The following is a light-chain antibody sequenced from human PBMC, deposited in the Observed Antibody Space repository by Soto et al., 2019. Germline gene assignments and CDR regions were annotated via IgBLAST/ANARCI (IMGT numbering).Light chain of an antibody. Sequence: QSALTQPASVSGSPGQSITISCTGTSSDIGSYNLVSWYQHHPGKAPKLLIYEVSKRPSGVSDRFSGSKSGNTASLTISGLRAEDEADYFCCSHAGIRVFGGGTKLTVL. CDR1: SSDIGSYNL. CDR3: CSHAGIRV. V-gene: IGLV2-23*02. CDR2: EVS. J-gene: IGLJ3*02.